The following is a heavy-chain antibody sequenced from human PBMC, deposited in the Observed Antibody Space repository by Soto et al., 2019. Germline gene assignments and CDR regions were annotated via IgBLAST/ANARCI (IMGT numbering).Heavy chain of an antibody. CDR3: AKRRGAGGHFDY. J-gene: IGHJ4*02. D-gene: IGHD2-15*01. V-gene: IGHV3-23*01. CDR2: VSIGGSI. Sequence: SGGSLRLSCAASGFTFSSYAMGWVRQGPGKGLEWVAVVSIGGSIHYADSVRGRFTISRDNSKNTLSLQMNSLTAEDTAVYFCAKRRGAGGHFDYWGQGALVTVSS. CDR1: GFTFSSYA.